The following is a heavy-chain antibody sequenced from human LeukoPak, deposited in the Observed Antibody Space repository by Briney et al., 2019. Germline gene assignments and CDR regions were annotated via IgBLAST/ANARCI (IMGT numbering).Heavy chain of an antibody. CDR3: ARDGSMIVVVVDAFDI. Sequence: PSETLSLTCTVSGYSISSGYYWGWIRQPPGKGLEWIGSIYHSGSTYYNPSLKSRVTISVDTSKNQFSLKLSSVTAADTAVYYCARDGSMIVVVVDAFDIWGQGTMVTVSS. CDR1: GYSISSGYY. J-gene: IGHJ3*02. V-gene: IGHV4-38-2*02. CDR2: IYHSGST. D-gene: IGHD3-22*01.